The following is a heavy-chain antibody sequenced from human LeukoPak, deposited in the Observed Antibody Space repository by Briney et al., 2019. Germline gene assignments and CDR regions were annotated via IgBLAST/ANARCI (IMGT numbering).Heavy chain of an antibody. D-gene: IGHD5-24*01. CDR3: AKGLHGVSFSFDY. CDR2: INGDDLTA. V-gene: IGHV3-43*02. Sequence: GGSLRLSCAASGFTFGDYSMHGVRQTPGKGLEWVSLINGDDLTAHYGDSVRGRFTISRNNSKNSLYLQMNGLRTEDTAFYYCAKGLHGVSFSFDYWGRGTLVTVSS. CDR1: GFTFGDYS. J-gene: IGHJ4*02.